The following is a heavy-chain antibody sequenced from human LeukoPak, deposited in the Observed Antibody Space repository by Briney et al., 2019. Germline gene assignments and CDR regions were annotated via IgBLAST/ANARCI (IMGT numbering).Heavy chain of an antibody. CDR1: GGTFSSYA. D-gene: IGHD4-17*01. CDR2: IIPIFGTA. V-gene: IGHV1-69*13. J-gene: IGHJ4*02. CDR3: ARVLDGDYVGFDY. Sequence: GASVKVSRKASGGTFSSYAISWVRQAPGQGLEWMGGIIPIFGTANYAQKFQGRVTITADESTSTAYMELSSLRSEDTAVYYCARVLDGDYVGFDYWGQGTLVTVSS.